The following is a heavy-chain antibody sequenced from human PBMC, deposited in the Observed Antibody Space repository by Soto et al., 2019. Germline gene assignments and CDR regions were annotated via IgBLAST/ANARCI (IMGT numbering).Heavy chain of an antibody. V-gene: IGHV1-2*02. J-gene: IGHJ6*02. CDR1: GYTFTGYY. Sequence: GASVKVSCKASGYTFTGYYVHWVRQAPGQGLEWMGWINPNSGDTYLAQRFQGRVTMNRDTSIGTAYMELRGLTSDDTAEYYCAKGGAIVAAGTRVYLYNAMDVWGQGITVTV. CDR3: AKGGAIVAAGTRVYLYNAMDV. D-gene: IGHD1-26*01. CDR2: INPNSGDT.